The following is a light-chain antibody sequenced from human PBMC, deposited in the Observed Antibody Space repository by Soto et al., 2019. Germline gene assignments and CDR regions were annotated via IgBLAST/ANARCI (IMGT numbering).Light chain of an antibody. CDR3: ATWDGSLPGEV. Sequence: QSVLTQSPSVSAAPGQQVTISCSGSSSNIGNNYVSWYQQLPGTAPKLLIYDNNNRPPGIPDRFSGSKSGTSGTLDITGLQTGDEADYYCATWDGSLPGEVFCGGTKLTVL. CDR2: DNN. CDR1: SSNIGNNY. V-gene: IGLV1-51*01. J-gene: IGLJ2*01.